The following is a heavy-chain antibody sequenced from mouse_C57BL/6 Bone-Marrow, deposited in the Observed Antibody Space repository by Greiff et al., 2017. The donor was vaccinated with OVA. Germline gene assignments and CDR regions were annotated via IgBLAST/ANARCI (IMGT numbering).Heavy chain of an antibody. CDR3: ARKENPLGTMDY. J-gene: IGHJ4*01. CDR1: GFSLSNYG. V-gene: IGHV2-2*02. Sequence: VQLQQSGPGLVQPSQSLSITCTASGFSLSNYGVYWVRQSPGKGLEWLGVIWSGGITDYNAAFISSLSIIKDNSKSQVFFKMNSLQGNDTAIYYCARKENPLGTMDYWGQGTSVTVSS. CDR2: IWSGGIT.